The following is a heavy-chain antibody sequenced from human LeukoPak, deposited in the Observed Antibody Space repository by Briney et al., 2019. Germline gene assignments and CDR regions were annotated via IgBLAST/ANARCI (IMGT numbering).Heavy chain of an antibody. CDR1: GGSISSYY. Sequence: SETLSLTCTVSGGSISSYYWSWIRQPPGKGLEWIGYIYCSGSTYYNPSLKSRLTISVDTSKNQFSLKLSSVTAADTAVYYCARKRRDGYNLGYFDYWGQGTLVTVSS. D-gene: IGHD5-24*01. J-gene: IGHJ4*02. V-gene: IGHV4-30-4*08. CDR2: IYCSGST. CDR3: ARKRRDGYNLGYFDY.